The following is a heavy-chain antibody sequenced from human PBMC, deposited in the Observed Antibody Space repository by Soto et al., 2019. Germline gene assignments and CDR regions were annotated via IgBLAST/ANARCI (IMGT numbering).Heavy chain of an antibody. D-gene: IGHD2-2*01. J-gene: IGHJ4*02. CDR2: IYYSGST. CDR1: GGSISSGDYY. Sequence: QVQLQESGPGLVKPSQTLSLTCTVSGGSISSGDYYWTWIRQHPGKGLEWIGYIYYSGSTKHNPSLKSRITISVDTSKNQFSLKLNSVTAAATAVYYCARTKTSSTSFHVEYWGQGTQVTVSS. CDR3: ARTKTSSTSFHVEY. V-gene: IGHV4-31*03.